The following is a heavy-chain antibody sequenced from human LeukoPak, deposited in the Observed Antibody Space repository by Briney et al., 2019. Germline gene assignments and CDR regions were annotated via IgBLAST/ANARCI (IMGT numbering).Heavy chain of an antibody. CDR3: ARQYCSDDNCYFFD. J-gene: IGHJ4*02. Sequence: GGSLRLSCAASGFTFSSYGMHWVRQAPGKGLEWVSLIWYDGYNKYYADSVKGRFTISRDNSKNTLYLQMSSLRAEDTAVYYCARQYCSDDNCYFFDRGQGTLVTVSS. V-gene: IGHV3-33*01. CDR1: GFTFSSYG. D-gene: IGHD2-15*01. CDR2: IWYDGYNK.